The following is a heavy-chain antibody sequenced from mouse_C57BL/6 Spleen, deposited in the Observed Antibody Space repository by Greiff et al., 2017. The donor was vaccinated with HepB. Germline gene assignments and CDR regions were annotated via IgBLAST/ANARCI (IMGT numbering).Heavy chain of an antibody. D-gene: IGHD2-4*01. CDR2: INYDGSST. CDR3: AREYDYDGGGFAY. V-gene: IGHV5-16*01. CDR1: GFTFSDYY. J-gene: IGHJ3*01. Sequence: EVMLVESEGGLVQPGRSMKLSCTASGFTFSDYYMAWVRQVPEKGLEWVANINYDGSSTYYLDSLKSRFIISRDNAKNILYLQMSSLKSEDTATYYCAREYDYDGGGFAYWGQGTLVTVSA.